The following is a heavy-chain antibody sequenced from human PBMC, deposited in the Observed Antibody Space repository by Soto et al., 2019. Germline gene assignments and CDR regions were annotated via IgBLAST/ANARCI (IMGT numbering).Heavy chain of an antibody. V-gene: IGHV4-59*07. CDR2: IYYSRST. CDR1: GGSINSYY. CDR3: ARTRGGGFDP. J-gene: IGHJ5*02. Sequence: HSDTPSLTSTVSGGSINSYYWSWIRQPPGKGLEWIGYIYYSRSTNYNPSLKSRVTISVDTSENQFSLKLSSVTAADTAVYYCARTRGGGFDPWGQGTLVTVSS. D-gene: IGHD3-10*01.